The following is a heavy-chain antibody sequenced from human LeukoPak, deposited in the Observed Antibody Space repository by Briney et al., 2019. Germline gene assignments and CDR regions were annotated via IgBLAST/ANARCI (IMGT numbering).Heavy chain of an antibody. J-gene: IGHJ4*02. V-gene: IGHV3-30*02. D-gene: IGHD3-10*01. CDR3: ASRSGSYYAPFDY. Sequence: GGSLRLSCAASGFTFSTYGMHWVRQAPGKGLEWVAFIRYDGSNKYYADSVKGRFTISRDNSKNTLYLQMNSLRAEDTAVYYCASRSGSYYAPFDYWGQGTLVTVSS. CDR2: IRYDGSNK. CDR1: GFTFSTYG.